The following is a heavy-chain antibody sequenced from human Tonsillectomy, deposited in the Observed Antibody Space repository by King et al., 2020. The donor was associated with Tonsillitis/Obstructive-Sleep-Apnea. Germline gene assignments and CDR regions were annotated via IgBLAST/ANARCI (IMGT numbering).Heavy chain of an antibody. J-gene: IGHJ4*02. CDR3: VREALAAASTILDN. Sequence: VQLVESGAEVKKPGASVKVYCKASGYTFTSYYMHWVRQAPGQGLEWMGIINPSDSGTNYAQKFQGRVTLTRDTSTSTFHMELSRLRSEDTAVYYCVREALAAASTILDNWGQGTLVTVSS. CDR2: INPSDSGT. V-gene: IGHV1-46*01. CDR1: GYTFTSYY. D-gene: IGHD6-13*01.